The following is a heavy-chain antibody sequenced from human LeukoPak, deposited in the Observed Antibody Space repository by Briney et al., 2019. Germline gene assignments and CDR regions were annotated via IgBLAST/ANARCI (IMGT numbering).Heavy chain of an antibody. D-gene: IGHD3-22*01. CDR3: ARGLPSDYYDSSGYDAFDI. CDR1: GYTFTGYY. V-gene: IGHV1-2*02. CDR2: INPNSGGT. J-gene: IGHJ3*02. Sequence: GASVKVSCKASGYTFTGYYMHWVRQAPGQGLEWMGWINPNSGGTNYAQKFQGRVTMTRDTSISTAYMELSSLRSDDTAVYYCARGLPSDYYDSSGYDAFDIWGQGTTVTVSS.